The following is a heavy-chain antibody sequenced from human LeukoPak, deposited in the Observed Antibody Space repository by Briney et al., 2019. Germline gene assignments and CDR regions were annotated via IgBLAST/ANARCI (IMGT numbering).Heavy chain of an antibody. CDR1: GFTFSDYY. CDR3: ARSAYCGGDCYPAPLDY. V-gene: IGHV3-11*06. D-gene: IGHD2-21*02. J-gene: IGHJ4*02. CDR2: ISSSSSYT. Sequence: GGSLRLSCAASGFTFSDYYMGWIRQAPGKGLEWVSYISSSSSYTNYADSVKGRFTISRDNAKNSLYLQMNSLRAEDTAVYYCARSAYCGGDCYPAPLDYWGQGTLVTVSS.